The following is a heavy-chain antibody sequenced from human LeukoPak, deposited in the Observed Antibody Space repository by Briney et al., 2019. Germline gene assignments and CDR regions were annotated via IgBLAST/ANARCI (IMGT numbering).Heavy chain of an antibody. V-gene: IGHV4-61*02. CDR3: ARDLVVRGVIITTV. D-gene: IGHD3-10*01. CDR1: GGSISSGSYY. J-gene: IGHJ4*02. CDR2: IYTSGST. Sequence: SETLSLTCTVSGGSISSGSYYWSWIRQPAGKGLEWIGRIYTSGSTNYNPSLKSRVTISVDTSKNQFSLKLSSVTAADTAVYYCARDLVVRGVIITTVWGQGTLVTVSS.